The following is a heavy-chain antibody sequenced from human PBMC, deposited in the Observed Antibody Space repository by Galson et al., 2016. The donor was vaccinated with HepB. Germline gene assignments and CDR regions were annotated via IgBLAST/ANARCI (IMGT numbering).Heavy chain of an antibody. J-gene: IGHJ4*02. CDR3: AATVHCCGGNCHCYFDY. Sequence: SLRLSCAASGFTFSSSDMHWVRQATGKGLEWVSGIGRGGDTYYPDSVKGRFTISRDNSKNTLDLQMNSLRAEDTAVYYCAATVHCCGGNCHCYFDYWGQGTLVTVPS. V-gene: IGHV3-13*04. CDR2: IGRGGDT. CDR1: GFTFSSSD. D-gene: IGHD2-15*01.